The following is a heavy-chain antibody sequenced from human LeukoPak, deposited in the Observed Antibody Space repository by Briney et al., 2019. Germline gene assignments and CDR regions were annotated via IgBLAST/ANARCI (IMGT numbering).Heavy chain of an antibody. Sequence: ASVKVSCKASGYTFTSYGISWVRQAPGQGLEWMGWISAYNGNTNYAQKLQGRVTMTTDTSTSTAYMELRSLRSGDTAVYYCARSSLNYDYVWGDSVFDYWGQGTLVTVSS. V-gene: IGHV1-18*01. CDR3: ARSSLNYDYVWGDSVFDY. CDR2: ISAYNGNT. CDR1: GYTFTSYG. D-gene: IGHD3-16*01. J-gene: IGHJ4*02.